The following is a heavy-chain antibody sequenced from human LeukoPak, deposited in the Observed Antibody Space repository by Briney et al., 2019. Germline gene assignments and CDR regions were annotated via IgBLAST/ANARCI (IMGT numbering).Heavy chain of an antibody. CDR3: ARFRPYYDSSGYSNDAFDI. V-gene: IGHV1-8*03. CDR1: GYTFTSYD. J-gene: IGHJ3*02. CDR2: MNPNSGNT. D-gene: IGHD3-22*01. Sequence: GASVKVSCKASGYTFTSYDINWVRQATGQGLEWMGWMNPNSGNTGYAQKFQGRVTITRNTSISTAYMELSSLRSEDTAVYYCARFRPYYDSSGYSNDAFDIWGQGTMVTVSS.